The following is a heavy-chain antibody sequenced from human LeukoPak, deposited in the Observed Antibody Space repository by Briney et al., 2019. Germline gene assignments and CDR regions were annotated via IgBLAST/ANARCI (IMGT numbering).Heavy chain of an antibody. CDR1: GFTFSSYA. J-gene: IGHJ4*02. Sequence: PLGSPRLSCAASGFTFSSYAMSWVRQAPGKGLEWVSAISGSGGSTYYADSVKGRFTISRDNSKNTLYLQMNSLRAEDTAVYYCASARGSNYGYLGDWGQGTLVTVSS. D-gene: IGHD5-18*01. V-gene: IGHV3-23*01. CDR2: ISGSGGST. CDR3: ASARGSNYGYLGD.